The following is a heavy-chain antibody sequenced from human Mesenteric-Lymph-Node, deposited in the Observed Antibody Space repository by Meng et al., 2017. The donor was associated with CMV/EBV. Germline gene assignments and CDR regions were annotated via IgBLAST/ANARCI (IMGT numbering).Heavy chain of an antibody. CDR1: GFTFSSYA. J-gene: IGHJ4*02. CDR3: AKDEDY. CDR2: IRYDGSNK. Sequence: GESLKISCAASGFTFSSYAMSWVRQAPGKGLEWVAFIRYDGSNKYYADSVKGRFTISRDNSKNTLYLQMNSLRAEDTAVYYCAKDEDYWGQGTLVTVSS. V-gene: IGHV3-30*02.